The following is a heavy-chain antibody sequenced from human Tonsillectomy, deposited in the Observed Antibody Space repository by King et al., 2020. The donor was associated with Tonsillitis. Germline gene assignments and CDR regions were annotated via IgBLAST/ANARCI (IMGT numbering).Heavy chain of an antibody. CDR3: ARGNCSGGSCYSYDY. V-gene: IGHV4-38-2*02. Sequence: QLQESGPGLVKPSETLSLTCTVSGYSISSGYYWGWIRQPPGKGLEWIGSIYHSGSTYYNPFLKSRVTISVDTSKNQFSLKLSSVTAADTAVYYCARGNCSGGSCYSYDYWGQGTLVTVSS. CDR1: GYSISSGYY. CDR2: IYHSGST. J-gene: IGHJ4*02. D-gene: IGHD2-15*01.